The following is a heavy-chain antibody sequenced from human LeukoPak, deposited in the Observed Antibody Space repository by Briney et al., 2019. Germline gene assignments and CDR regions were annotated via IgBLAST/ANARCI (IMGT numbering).Heavy chain of an antibody. CDR2: INHSGNT. J-gene: IGHJ1*01. CDR3: TRGLLDSY. V-gene: IGHV4-34*01. Sequence: SETLSLTCAVYGESFSGYYWTWIRQSPGKGLEWIGEINHSGNTNYNPSLKSRVTISVDTSKNQFSLKLSSVTAADTAVYYCTRGLLDSYRGQGTLVTVSS. D-gene: IGHD3-16*01. CDR1: GESFSGYY.